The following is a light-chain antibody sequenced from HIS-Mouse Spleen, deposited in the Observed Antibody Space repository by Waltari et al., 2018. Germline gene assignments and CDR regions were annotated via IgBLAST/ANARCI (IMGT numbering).Light chain of an antibody. CDR3: QQYNSYSQYT. V-gene: IGKV1-5*03. Sequence: DIQMTQSPSTLSASVGDRVTLTCRASQSISSWLAWYQQKPGKAPKLLIYKASSLESGVPSRFSGSGSGTEFTLTISSLQPDDFATYYCQQYNSYSQYTFGQGTKLEIK. J-gene: IGKJ2*01. CDR2: KAS. CDR1: QSISSW.